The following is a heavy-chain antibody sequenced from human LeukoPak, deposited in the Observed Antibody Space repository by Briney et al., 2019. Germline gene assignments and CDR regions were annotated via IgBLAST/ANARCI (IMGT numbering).Heavy chain of an antibody. V-gene: IGHV3-23*01. D-gene: IGHD2-15*01. CDR1: GFTFSSYG. J-gene: IGHJ4*02. CDR3: AKDLVLDYFDY. Sequence: SGGSLRLSCAASGFTFSSYGMHWVRQAPGKGLEWVSAISGSGGSTYYADSVKGRFTISRDNSKNTLYLQMNSLRAEDTAVYYCAKDLVLDYFDYWGQGTLVTVSS. CDR2: ISGSGGST.